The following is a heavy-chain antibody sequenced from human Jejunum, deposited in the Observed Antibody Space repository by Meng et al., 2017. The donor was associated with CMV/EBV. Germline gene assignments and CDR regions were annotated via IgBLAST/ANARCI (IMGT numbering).Heavy chain of an antibody. CDR2: IRQDGSEK. CDR3: AEGIASRL. D-gene: IGHD6-6*01. V-gene: IGHV3-7*01. CDR1: GFNFYMFS. Sequence: RLACAGTGFNFYMFSMRWVRQAPGKGLEWVASIRQDGSEKYYVDFVKGRFTISRDNAKNSLYLQMNSLRVEDTAMYYCAEGIASRLRGQGTMVTVSS. J-gene: IGHJ4*02.